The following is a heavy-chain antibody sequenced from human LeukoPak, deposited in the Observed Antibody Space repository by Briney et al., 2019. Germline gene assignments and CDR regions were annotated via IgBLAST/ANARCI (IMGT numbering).Heavy chain of an antibody. CDR3: ARDLHRSCSSTSCYTGY. V-gene: IGHV1-18*01. J-gene: IGHJ4*02. CDR1: GYTFTSYG. CDR2: ISAYNGNT. D-gene: IGHD2-2*02. Sequence: ASVKVSCKASGYTFTSYGISWVRQAPGQGLEWMGWISAYNGNTNYAQKLQGRVTMTTDTSTSTAYMELRSLGSDDTAVYYCARDLHRSCSSTSCYTGYWGQGTLVTVSS.